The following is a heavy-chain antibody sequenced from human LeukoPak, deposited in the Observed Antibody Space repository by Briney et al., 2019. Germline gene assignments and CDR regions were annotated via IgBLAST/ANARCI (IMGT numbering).Heavy chain of an antibody. J-gene: IGHJ3*01. D-gene: IGHD3-22*01. CDR3: ARAADTSYYYDISGYFEA. Sequence: GGSLRLSCAASGFTFSSYGMHWVRQAPGKGLEWVAVIWYDGSNKYYADSVKGRFTISRDNSKNTLYLQMNSLRAEDTAVYYCARAADTSYYYDISGYFEAWGQGTMVTVSS. V-gene: IGHV3-33*01. CDR1: GFTFSSYG. CDR2: IWYDGSNK.